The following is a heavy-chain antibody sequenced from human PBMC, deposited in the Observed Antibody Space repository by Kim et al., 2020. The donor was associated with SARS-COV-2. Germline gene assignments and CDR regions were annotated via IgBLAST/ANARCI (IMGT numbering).Heavy chain of an antibody. Sequence: GGSLRLSCVVSEFTLSNFAMHWLRQAPGKGLEWVALISNDGSKQFYADSVKGRFTVSRDNPKNTLYLQMNSLRAEDTATYYCARGRTGMLYFDYWGQGTLVTVSS. V-gene: IGHV3-30-3*01. CDR2: ISNDGSKQ. CDR1: EFTLSNFA. CDR3: ARGRTGMLYFDY. D-gene: IGHD3-16*02. J-gene: IGHJ4*02.